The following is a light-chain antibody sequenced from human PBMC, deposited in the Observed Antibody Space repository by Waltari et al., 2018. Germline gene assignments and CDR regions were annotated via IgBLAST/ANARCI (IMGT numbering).Light chain of an antibody. CDR3: EAWEDSLKAHVI. CDR1: SSNIGSNP. CDR2: SNN. J-gene: IGLJ2*01. V-gene: IGLV1-44*01. Sequence: QSLLTQPPSVSRTPWQWVTTTRSVLSSNIGSNPLTWYQQLPGTAPKLLIYSNNQRPSGVPSRFSGSKSGTSASLAISGLQSEDEADYYCEAWEDSLKAHVIFGGVTEMTVL.